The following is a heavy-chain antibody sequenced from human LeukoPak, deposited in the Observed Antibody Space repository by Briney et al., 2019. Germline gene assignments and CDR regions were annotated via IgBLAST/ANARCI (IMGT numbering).Heavy chain of an antibody. CDR1: GFTVSSNY. D-gene: IGHD3-10*01. Sequence: PGGSLRLSCAASGFTVSSNYMSWVRQAPGKGLEWVSVIYSGGSTYYADSVKGIFTISRDISKNTLYLQINSLRAEDTAVYYCARDLGSGSYYKGGYWGQGTLVTVSS. CDR2: IYSGGST. J-gene: IGHJ4*02. V-gene: IGHV3-66*01. CDR3: ARDLGSGSYYKGGY.